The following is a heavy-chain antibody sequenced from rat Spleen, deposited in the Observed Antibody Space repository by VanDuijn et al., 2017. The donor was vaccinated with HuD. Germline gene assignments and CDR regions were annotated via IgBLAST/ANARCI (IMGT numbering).Heavy chain of an antibody. CDR3: ARHAYRYNSNWFAY. CDR1: GFTFTNDY. Sequence: EVQLVESGGGLVQPGRSMKLSCAASGFTFTNDYMAWVRQAPEKGLEWVAVIIYDGSITYYRDSVKGRFTISRDNAKSTLHLQMDSLRSEDTATYYCARHAYRYNSNWFAYWGQGTLVTVSS. D-gene: IGHD1-5*01. V-gene: IGHV5-7*01. J-gene: IGHJ3*01. CDR2: IIYDGSIT.